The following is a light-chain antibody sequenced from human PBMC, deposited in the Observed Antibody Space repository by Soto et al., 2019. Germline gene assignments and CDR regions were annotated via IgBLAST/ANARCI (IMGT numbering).Light chain of an antibody. CDR2: GAS. CDR3: QQYNNWPPLT. J-gene: IGKJ4*01. V-gene: IGKV3-15*01. CDR1: QSISSD. Sequence: EIVMTQSAAILSVSPGERATLSCRASQSISSDLAWYQQKPGQTPRLLIYGASTRATGIPARFSGSGSGTEFTLTISSLQSEDFAVYYCQQYNNWPPLTFGGGTKVEIK.